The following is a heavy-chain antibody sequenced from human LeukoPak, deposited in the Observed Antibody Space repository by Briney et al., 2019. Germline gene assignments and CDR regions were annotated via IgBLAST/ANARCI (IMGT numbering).Heavy chain of an antibody. Sequence: GGSLRLSCAASGFTFNSFAMSWVRQAPGKGLEWVSGISASGGTSYYADSVKGRFTISRDNAKNSLYLQMNSLRAEDTAVYYRAREEDWFGELLYGNHYDWGQGSLVTVSS. D-gene: IGHD3-10*01. V-gene: IGHV3-23*01. CDR2: ISASGGTS. J-gene: IGHJ4*02. CDR3: AREEDWFGELLYGNHYD. CDR1: GFTFNSFA.